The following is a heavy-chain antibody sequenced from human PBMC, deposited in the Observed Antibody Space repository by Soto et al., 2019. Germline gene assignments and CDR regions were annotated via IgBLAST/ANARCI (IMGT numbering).Heavy chain of an antibody. V-gene: IGHV4-31*03. CDR2: IYYSGST. Sequence: SESLSLTCTVSGGSISSGGYYWSWIRQHPGKGLEWIGYIYYSGSTYYNPSLKSRVTISVDTSKNQFSLKLSSVTAADTAVYYCATSYYYDSSGYLYPGDVWGQGTTVTVSS. CDR3: ATSYYYDSSGYLYPGDV. D-gene: IGHD3-22*01. CDR1: GGSISSGGYY. J-gene: IGHJ6*02.